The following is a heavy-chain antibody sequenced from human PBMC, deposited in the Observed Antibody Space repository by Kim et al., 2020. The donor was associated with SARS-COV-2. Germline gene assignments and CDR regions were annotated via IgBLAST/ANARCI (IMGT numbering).Heavy chain of an antibody. CDR3: ARENEWENPRQESYFDY. CDR1: GFIFESYG. V-gene: IGHV3-33*01. Sequence: GGSLRLSCAASGFIFESYGMHWVRQAPGKGLEWVAVIWYDGSKKYYADSVRGRFTISRDNSKNTVYLQMNSLRAEDTAVYYCARENEWENPRQESYFDYWGQGSLVTVSS. D-gene: IGHD1-26*01. J-gene: IGHJ4*02. CDR2: IWYDGSKK.